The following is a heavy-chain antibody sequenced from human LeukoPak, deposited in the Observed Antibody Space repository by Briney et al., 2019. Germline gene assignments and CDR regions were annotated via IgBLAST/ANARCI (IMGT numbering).Heavy chain of an antibody. Sequence: GGSLRLSCAASGVTVSTYWMTWVRQVPGKGLEWVANIKEDGSKKNYVDSVKGRFTISRDNAKNSMYLQMNSLRAEDTAVYYCAMAYFFWGQGTLVTVSS. J-gene: IGHJ4*02. V-gene: IGHV3-7*04. D-gene: IGHD2/OR15-2a*01. CDR3: AMAYFF. CDR1: GVTVSTYW. CDR2: IKEDGSKK.